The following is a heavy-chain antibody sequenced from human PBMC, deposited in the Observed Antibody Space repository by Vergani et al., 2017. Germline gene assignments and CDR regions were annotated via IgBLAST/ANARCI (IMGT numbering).Heavy chain of an antibody. V-gene: IGHV1-2*02. CDR3: ARDGYCSSTSCYGWFDP. Sequence: QVQLVQSGAEVKKPGASVKVSCKASGYTFTGYYMHWVRQAPGQGLEWMGWINPNGGGTNYAQKFQGRVTMTRDTSISTAYMELSRLRSDDTAVYYCARDGYCSSTSCYGWFDPWGQGTLVTVSS. CDR2: INPNGGGT. CDR1: GYTFTGYY. J-gene: IGHJ5*02. D-gene: IGHD2-2*03.